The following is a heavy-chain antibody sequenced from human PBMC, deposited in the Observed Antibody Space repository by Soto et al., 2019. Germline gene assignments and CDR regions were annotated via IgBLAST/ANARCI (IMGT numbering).Heavy chain of an antibody. CDR3: ARGGDYVWGSYVYDY. V-gene: IGHV4-4*07. CDR2: IYTSGST. Sequence: QVQLQESGPGLVKPSETLSLTCTVSGGSISSYYWSWIRQPAGKGLEWIGRIYTSGSTNYNPSLKSRVTMSVDTSKNQFSLKLSSVAAADTAVYYCARGGDYVWGSYVYDYWGQGTLVTVSS. J-gene: IGHJ4*02. D-gene: IGHD3-16*01. CDR1: GGSISSYY.